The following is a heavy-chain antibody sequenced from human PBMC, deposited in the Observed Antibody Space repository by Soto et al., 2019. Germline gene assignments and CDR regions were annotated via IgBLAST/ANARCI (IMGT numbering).Heavy chain of an antibody. CDR3: ARGRSNQYESSPPPKFDP. Sequence: PGGSLRLSCAASGFTFSTYDMHWVRQATGKGLEWVPAIGTIGDTYYLDSVKGRFTISREDAKNSVYLQMNSLRAGDTAVYYCARGRSNQYESSPPPKFDPWGRGTLVTVSS. V-gene: IGHV3-13*01. CDR2: IGTIGDT. CDR1: GFTFSTYD. D-gene: IGHD2-8*01. J-gene: IGHJ5*02.